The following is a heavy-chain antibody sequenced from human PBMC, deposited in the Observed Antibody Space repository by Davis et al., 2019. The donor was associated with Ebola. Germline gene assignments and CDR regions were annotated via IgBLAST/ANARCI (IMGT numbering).Heavy chain of an antibody. CDR2: LSVTGGVT. Sequence: PGGSLRLSCAASGFTFRNSNMNWVRQAPGKGLEWVAALSVTGGVTIYADSVKGRFTISRDNSKNTLYLQMNSLRGEDTAVYYCAKRSDYRSFDYWGQGTQVTVSS. J-gene: IGHJ4*02. CDR1: GFTFRNSN. D-gene: IGHD4-11*01. V-gene: IGHV3-23*01. CDR3: AKRSDYRSFDY.